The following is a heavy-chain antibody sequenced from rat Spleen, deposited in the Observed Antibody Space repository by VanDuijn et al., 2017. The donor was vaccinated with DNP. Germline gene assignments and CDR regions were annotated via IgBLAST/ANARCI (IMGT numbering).Heavy chain of an antibody. CDR2: INSAGSI. D-gene: IGHD1-6*01. J-gene: IGHJ1*01. V-gene: IGHV3-3*01. CDR1: GYSITSSYR. CDR3: TRGDILRSFDY. Sequence: EVQLQESGPGLVKPSQSLSLTCSVTGYSITSSYRWNWIRKFPGNELEWMGYINSAGSIEYNPSLKGRISITSDTSKNQFFLQVNSVTTDDTATYYCTRGDILRSFDYWGPGTMVTVSS.